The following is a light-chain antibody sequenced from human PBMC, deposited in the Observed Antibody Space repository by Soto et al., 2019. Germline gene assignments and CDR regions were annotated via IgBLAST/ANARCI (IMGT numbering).Light chain of an antibody. CDR2: GAS. CDR3: QQYNNWPWT. V-gene: IGKV3-15*01. CDR1: QSVSSN. J-gene: IGKJ1*01. Sequence: EIVTTQSPATLSVSPGERVTLSCRASQSVSSNLAWYQHKLGQAPRLLIYGASTRATGIPASFSGSGSGTEFTLTISSPQSEEFAVYYCQQYNNWPWTFGQGTKVDIK.